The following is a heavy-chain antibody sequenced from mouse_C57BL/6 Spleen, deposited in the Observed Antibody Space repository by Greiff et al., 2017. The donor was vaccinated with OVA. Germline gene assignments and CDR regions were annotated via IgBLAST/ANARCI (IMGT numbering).Heavy chain of an antibody. D-gene: IGHD2-4*01. Sequence: EVQLVESGPGLVKPSQSLSLTCSVTGYSITSGYYWNWIRQFPGNKLEWMGYISYDGSNNYNPSLKNRISITRDTSKNQFFLKLNSVTTEDTATYYCARDDSPAMDYWGQGTSVTVSS. V-gene: IGHV3-6*01. J-gene: IGHJ4*01. CDR2: ISYDGSN. CDR1: GYSITSGYY. CDR3: ARDDSPAMDY.